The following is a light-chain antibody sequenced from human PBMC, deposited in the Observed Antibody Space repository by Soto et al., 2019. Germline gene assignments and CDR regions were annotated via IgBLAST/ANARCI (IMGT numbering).Light chain of an antibody. V-gene: IGLV2-14*01. CDR3: TSYTSSSTVV. Sequence: QSALTQPASVSGSPGQSITISCTGTSSDVGGYNYVSWYPQHPGKAPKLMIYEVSNRPSGVSNRFSGSKSGNTASLTISGLHAEDEADYYCTSYTSSSTVVFGGGTKLTVL. J-gene: IGLJ2*01. CDR2: EVS. CDR1: SSDVGGYNY.